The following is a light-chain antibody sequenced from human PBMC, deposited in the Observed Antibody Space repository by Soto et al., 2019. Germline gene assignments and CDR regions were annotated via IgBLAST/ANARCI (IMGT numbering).Light chain of an antibody. CDR2: GAV. CDR1: QYIGSN. J-gene: IGKJ1*01. CDR3: QQYNGLLWT. Sequence: EIVLTQSPATLSMSPGERATLSCRASQYIGSNLAWYQQRPGQAPRLLIYGAVTRATGIPARFSGRGSGTEFTLIITSLQSEDFVLYYCQQYNGLLWTFGQGTEVEVK. V-gene: IGKV3-15*01.